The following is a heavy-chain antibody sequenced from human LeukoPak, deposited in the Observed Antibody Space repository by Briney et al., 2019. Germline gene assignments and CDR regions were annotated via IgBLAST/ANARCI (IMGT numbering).Heavy chain of an antibody. D-gene: IGHD2-15*01. J-gene: IGHJ6*02. CDR1: GFTFSSYS. CDR2: ISCSSSYI. Sequence: GGSLRLSCAASGFTFSSYSMNWVRQAPGKGLEWVSSISCSSSYIYYADSVKGRFTISRDNAKNSLYLQMNSLRAEDTAVYYCARELRLGYCSGGSCYYSGMDVWGQGTTVTVSS. CDR3: ARELRLGYCSGGSCYYSGMDV. V-gene: IGHV3-21*01.